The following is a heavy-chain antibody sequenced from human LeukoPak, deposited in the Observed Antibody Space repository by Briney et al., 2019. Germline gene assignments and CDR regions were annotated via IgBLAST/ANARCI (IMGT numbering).Heavy chain of an antibody. J-gene: IGHJ3*02. D-gene: IGHD2-2*01. CDR2: INPNSGGT. Sequence: GASVKVSCKASGYTFTGYYMHWVRQAPGQGLEWMGWINPNSGGTNYAQKFQGRVTMTRDTSISPAYMELSRLRSDDTAVYYCARAPSSTSCPNIWGQGTMVTVSS. CDR1: GYTFTGYY. CDR3: ARAPSSTSCPNI. V-gene: IGHV1-2*02.